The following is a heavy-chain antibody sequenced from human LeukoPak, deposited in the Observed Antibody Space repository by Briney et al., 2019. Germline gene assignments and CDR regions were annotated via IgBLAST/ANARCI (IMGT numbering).Heavy chain of an antibody. D-gene: IGHD6-13*01. CDR2: ISGSGDST. CDR3: AKGASPGIAAAGAGFLFDY. Sequence: PGGSLRLSCAASGFTFTNYAMGWVRQARGKGLEWVSGISGSGDSTNYADSVKGRFTISRDNSKNTLYLQMNSLRAEDTAVYYCAKGASPGIAAAGAGFLFDYWGQGTLVTVSS. V-gene: IGHV3-23*01. CDR1: GFTFTNYA. J-gene: IGHJ4*02.